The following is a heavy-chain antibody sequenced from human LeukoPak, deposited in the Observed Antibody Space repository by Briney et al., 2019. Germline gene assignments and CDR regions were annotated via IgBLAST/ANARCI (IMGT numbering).Heavy chain of an antibody. D-gene: IGHD5-18*01. CDR3: ARSAGYSYNYGENSFDI. V-gene: IGHV1-18*01. Sequence: ASVKVSCKASGYTFTNHGISWVRQAPGQGLEWMGWISAYNGHTNSAQRLQGRVSLTTDTSTNTAYMELRSLRSDDSAVYYCARSAGYSYNYGENSFDIWGQGTMVTVSS. J-gene: IGHJ3*02. CDR1: GYTFTNHG. CDR2: ISAYNGHT.